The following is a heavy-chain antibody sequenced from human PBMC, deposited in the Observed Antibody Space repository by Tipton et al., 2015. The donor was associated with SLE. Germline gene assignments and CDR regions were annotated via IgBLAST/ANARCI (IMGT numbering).Heavy chain of an antibody. CDR1: GYSISSGYY. CDR3: ARGPLWYSSSFNFDY. V-gene: IGHV4-38-2*01. J-gene: IGHJ4*02. Sequence: TLSLTCAVSGYSISSGYYWGWIRQPPGKGLGWIGSVNHSGSTYYYPSLKSRVTISVDTSKNQFSLKLSSVTAADTAVYYCARGPLWYSSSFNFDYWGQGTLDTGTS. CDR2: VNHSGST. D-gene: IGHD6-6*01.